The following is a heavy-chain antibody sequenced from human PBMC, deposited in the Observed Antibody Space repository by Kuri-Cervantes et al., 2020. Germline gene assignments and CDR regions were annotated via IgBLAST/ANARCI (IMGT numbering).Heavy chain of an antibody. D-gene: IGHD6-13*01. J-gene: IGHJ5*02. CDR3: ASTVAAAGQDWFDP. V-gene: IGHV4-59*01. CDR2: IYYSGST. Sequence: ESLKISCTVSGGSISSYYWSWIRQPPGKGLEWIGYIYYSGSTNYNPSLKSRVTISVDTSKNQFSLKLSSVTAADTAVYYCASTVAAAGQDWFDPWGQGTLVTVSS. CDR1: GGSISSYY.